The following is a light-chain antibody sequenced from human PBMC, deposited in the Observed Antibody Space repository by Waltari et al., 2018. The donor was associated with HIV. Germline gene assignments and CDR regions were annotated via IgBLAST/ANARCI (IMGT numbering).Light chain of an antibody. V-gene: IGLV1-51*01. CDR1: SSNIGNNY. J-gene: IGLJ2*01. CDR2: ANS. CDR3: ATWDIRLQTVV. Sequence: QSVLKHAPSVSSAPRQNDAIYCGGSSSNIGNNYVACYQQFPGAAPKLPFFANSKRPSGIPERFFSPRSGTSATLGITGLQTGDEAHYYGATWDIRLQTVVFGGGTKVTVL.